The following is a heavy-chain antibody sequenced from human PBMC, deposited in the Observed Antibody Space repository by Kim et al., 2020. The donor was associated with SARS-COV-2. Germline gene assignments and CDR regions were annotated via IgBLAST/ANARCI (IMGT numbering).Heavy chain of an antibody. D-gene: IGHD5-12*01. CDR3: VRDAVEMATITWSFDI. J-gene: IGHJ3*02. CDR2: LYSGGST. V-gene: IGHV3-53*01. CDR1: TFTVSNNY. Sequence: GGSLRLSCAASTFTVSNNYMSWVRQAPGKGLEWISVLYSGGSTYYADSVKGRFTISRDNSKNTLYLQMSSLRAEDTAVYYCVRDAVEMATITWSFDIWGQGTMVTVSS.